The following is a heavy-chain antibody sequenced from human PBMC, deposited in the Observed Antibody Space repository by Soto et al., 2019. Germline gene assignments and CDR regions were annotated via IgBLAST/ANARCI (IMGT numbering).Heavy chain of an antibody. CDR3: AKGPLVIAVAGSDY. D-gene: IGHD6-19*01. CDR2: ISGSGGST. V-gene: IGHV3-23*01. Sequence: EVQLLESGGGLVQPGGSLRLSCAASGFTFSSYAMSWVRQAPGKGLEWVSAISGSGGSTYYADSVKGRFTISRDNSKNTLYRQMNSRRAEDTAVYYCAKGPLVIAVAGSDYWGQGTLVTVSS. CDR1: GFTFSSYA. J-gene: IGHJ4*02.